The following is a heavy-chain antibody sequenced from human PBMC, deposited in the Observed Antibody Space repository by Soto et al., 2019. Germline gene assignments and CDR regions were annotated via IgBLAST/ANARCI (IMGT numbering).Heavy chain of an antibody. D-gene: IGHD6-19*01. CDR2: LSGSGGST. V-gene: IGHV3-23*01. CDR1: GFTFSNYA. J-gene: IGHJ4*02. CDR3: AKAGYNSGWSHTDY. Sequence: GGSLRLSCAASGFTFSNYAMSWVRQAPGKGLEWVSALSGSGGSTYYADSVKGRFTISRDNFKSTLYLQMNSLRAEDTAVYYCAKAGYNSGWSHTDYWGQGTLVTVSS.